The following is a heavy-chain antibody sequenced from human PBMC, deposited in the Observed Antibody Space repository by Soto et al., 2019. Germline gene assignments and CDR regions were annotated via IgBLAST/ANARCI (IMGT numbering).Heavy chain of an antibody. CDR3: ARAGGLAPNYYYGMDV. J-gene: IGHJ6*02. Sequence: QVQLVQSGAEVKKPGASVKVSCKASGYTFTSYGISWVRQAPGQGLEWMGWISAYNGNTNYAQKLQGRVTMTTDTSTSTAYMELRSLRFDDRAVYYCARAGGLAPNYYYGMDVWGQGTTVTVSS. CDR2: ISAYNGNT. D-gene: IGHD2-15*01. CDR1: GYTFTSYG. V-gene: IGHV1-18*01.